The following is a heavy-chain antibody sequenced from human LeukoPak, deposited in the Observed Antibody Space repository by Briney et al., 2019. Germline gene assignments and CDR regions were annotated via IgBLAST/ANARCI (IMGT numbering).Heavy chain of an antibody. J-gene: IGHJ5*02. CDR3: ARDSLDHYDSSPYWFDP. CDR2: ISSSSSYI. D-gene: IGHD3-22*01. Sequence: NPGGSLRLSCAASGFTFSSYSMNWVRQAPGKGLEWVSSISSSSSYIYYADSVKGRFTISRDNAKNSLYLQMNSLRAEDTAVYYCARDSLDHYDSSPYWFDPWGQGTLVTVSS. CDR1: GFTFSSYS. V-gene: IGHV3-21*01.